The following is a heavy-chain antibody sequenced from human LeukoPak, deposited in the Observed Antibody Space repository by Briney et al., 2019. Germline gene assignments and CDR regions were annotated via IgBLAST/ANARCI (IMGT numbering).Heavy chain of an antibody. V-gene: IGHV1-18*01. Sequence: GASVKVSCKASGYTFTSYGISWVRQAPGQGLEWMGWISAYNGNTNYAQKLQGRVTMTTDTSTSTAYMELSSLRSEDTAVYYCARSPPLYGDYRYYFDYWGQGTLVTVSS. D-gene: IGHD4-17*01. CDR2: ISAYNGNT. CDR1: GYTFTSYG. J-gene: IGHJ4*02. CDR3: ARSPPLYGDYRYYFDY.